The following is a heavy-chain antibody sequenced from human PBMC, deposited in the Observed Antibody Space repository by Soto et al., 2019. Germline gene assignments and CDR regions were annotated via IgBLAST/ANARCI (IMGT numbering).Heavy chain of an antibody. CDR1: GFTFSSYE. D-gene: IGHD6-13*01. CDR3: ARDRGSSWLDY. V-gene: IGHV3-48*03. Sequence: EVQLVESGGGLVQPGGSLRLSCAASGFTFSSYEMNWVRQAPGKGLEWVSYIGSSGSTMYYADSVKGRFTISRNNAKNLLYLQMNGLRAEDTAVYYCARDRGSSWLDYWGQGTLVTVSS. J-gene: IGHJ4*02. CDR2: IGSSGSTM.